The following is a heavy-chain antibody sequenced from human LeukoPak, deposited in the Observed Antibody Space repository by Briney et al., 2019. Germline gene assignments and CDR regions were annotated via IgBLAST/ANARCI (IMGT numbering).Heavy chain of an antibody. Sequence: SXXASGYTFTSYXISWXRQAPGXXXXXXGGITTYNDNTNYAQKFQGRVTLTTDTSTRTAYMELRGLRSEDTAVYYCAKDRDCSGDNCWRAFDMWGRGTTVTVSS. J-gene: IGHJ3*02. V-gene: IGHV1-18*01. CDR2: ITTYNDNT. CDR1: GYTFTSYX. D-gene: IGHD2-15*01. CDR3: AKDRDCSGDNCWRAFDM.